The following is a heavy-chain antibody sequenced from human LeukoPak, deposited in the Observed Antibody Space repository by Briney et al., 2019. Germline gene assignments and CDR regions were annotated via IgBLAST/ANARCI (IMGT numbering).Heavy chain of an antibody. D-gene: IGHD2-15*01. V-gene: IGHV1-18*01. Sequence: ASVKVSCKASGYAFTSYGISWVRQAPGQGLEWMGWISAYNGNTNYAQKLQGRVTMTTDTSTSTAYMELRSLRPDDTAVYYCAGSVVAATRLDYWGQGTLVTVSS. CDR2: ISAYNGNT. CDR1: GYAFTSYG. J-gene: IGHJ4*02. CDR3: AGSVVAATRLDY.